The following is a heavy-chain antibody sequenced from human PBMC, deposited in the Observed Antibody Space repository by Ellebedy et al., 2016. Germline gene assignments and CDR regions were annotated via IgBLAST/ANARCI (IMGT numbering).Heavy chain of an antibody. J-gene: IGHJ4*02. D-gene: IGHD2-21*02. Sequence: GGSLRLXCAASGFTFSSYGLHWVRQAPGKGLEWVAVIWYDGSKKYYADSVKGRFTISRDTSKSTLYLQMNSLRAEDTAVYYCACCGGDLTSFDYWGQGTLVTVSS. CDR2: IWYDGSKK. CDR3: ACCGGDLTSFDY. CDR1: GFTFSSYG. V-gene: IGHV3-33*01.